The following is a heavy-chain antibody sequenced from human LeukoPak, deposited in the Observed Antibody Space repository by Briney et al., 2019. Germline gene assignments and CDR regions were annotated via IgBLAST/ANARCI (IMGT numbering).Heavy chain of an antibody. D-gene: IGHD3-22*01. CDR3: ARDNYDSSGPYYFDY. CDR2: ISSSGSTI. V-gene: IGHV3-48*03. Sequence: QSGGSLRLSCAASGFTFSTYEMTWVRQSPGKGLEWVSYISSSGSTIYYADSVKGRFTISRDNARNSLYLQMNSSRAEDTAVYYCARDNYDSSGPYYFDYWGQGTLVTVSS. CDR1: GFTFSTYE. J-gene: IGHJ4*02.